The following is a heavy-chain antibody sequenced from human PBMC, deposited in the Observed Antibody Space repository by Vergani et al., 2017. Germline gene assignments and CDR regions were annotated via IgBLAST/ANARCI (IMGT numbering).Heavy chain of an antibody. CDR1: GFTVSSNY. V-gene: IGHV3-53*01. CDR3: ARNRGVVTARHWFDP. J-gene: IGHJ5*02. D-gene: IGHD2-21*02. CDR2: IYSGGST. Sequence: EVQLVESGGGLIQPGGSLRLSCAASGFTVSSNYMSWVRQAPGKGLEWVSVIYSGGSTYYADSVKGRFTISRDNSKNTRYLQMNSLRAEDTAVYYCARNRGVVTARHWFDPWGQGTLVTVSS.